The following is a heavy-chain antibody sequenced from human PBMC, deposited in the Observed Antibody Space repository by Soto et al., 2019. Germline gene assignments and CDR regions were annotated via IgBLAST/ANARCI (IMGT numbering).Heavy chain of an antibody. Sequence: GASVKVSCKASGYTFTSYDINWVRQAPGQGLEWMGWISAYNGNTNNAQKLQGRVTMTTDTSTSTVYMELRSLRSEDTAVYYCARSDYYSPPDYWGQGTXVTVSS. D-gene: IGHD3-22*01. V-gene: IGHV1-18*04. CDR1: GYTFTSYD. CDR3: ARSDYYSPPDY. CDR2: ISAYNGNT. J-gene: IGHJ4*01.